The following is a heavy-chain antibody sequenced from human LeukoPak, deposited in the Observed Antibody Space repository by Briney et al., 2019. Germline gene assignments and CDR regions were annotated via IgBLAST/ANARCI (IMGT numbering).Heavy chain of an antibody. V-gene: IGHV1-2*02. CDR2: INPNSGGT. J-gene: IGHJ4*02. CDR1: GYTFTGYY. Sequence: GASVKVSCKASGYTFTGYYMHWVRQAPGQGLEWMGWINPNSGGTNYAQKFQGRVTMTRDTSISTAYMELSRLRSDDTAVYYCARPPNCSGGSCYPGSYLDYWGQGTLVTVSS. D-gene: IGHD2-15*01. CDR3: ARPPNCSGGSCYPGSYLDY.